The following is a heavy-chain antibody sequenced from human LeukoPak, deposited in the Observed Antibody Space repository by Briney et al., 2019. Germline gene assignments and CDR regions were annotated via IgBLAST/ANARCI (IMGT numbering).Heavy chain of an antibody. D-gene: IGHD2-15*01. CDR2: IYYSGST. CDR3: ARHVGSYIYVDY. J-gene: IGHJ4*02. Sequence: SETLSLTCTVSGASISSGDYYWSWIRQHPGKGLEWIGYIYYSGSTNYNPSLKSRVTISLDTSKNQFSLRLSSVTAADTAVYYCARHVGSYIYVDYWGQGTLATVSS. V-gene: IGHV4-61*08. CDR1: GASISSGDYY.